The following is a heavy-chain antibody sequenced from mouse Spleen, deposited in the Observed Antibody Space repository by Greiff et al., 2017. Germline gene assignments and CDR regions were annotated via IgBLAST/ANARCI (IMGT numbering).Heavy chain of an antibody. CDR1: GFTFSSYA. CDR3: ARPLTTDYYAMDY. V-gene: IGHV5-9*01. CDR2: ISSGGGNT. Sequence: EVMLVESGGGLVKLGGSLKLSCAASGFTFSSYAMSWVRQTPEKRLEWVATISSGGGNTYYPDSVKGRFTISRDNAKNTLYLQMSSLKSEDTAMYYCARPLTTDYYAMDYWGQGTSVTVSS. D-gene: IGHD2-12*01. J-gene: IGHJ4*01.